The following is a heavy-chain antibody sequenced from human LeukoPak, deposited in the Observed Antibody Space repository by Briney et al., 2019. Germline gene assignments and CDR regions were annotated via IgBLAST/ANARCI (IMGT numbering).Heavy chain of an antibody. J-gene: IGHJ3*02. D-gene: IGHD6-19*01. V-gene: IGHV4-34*01. CDR3: ARSWGSGWLYDI. CDR1: GGSFSGYY. CDR2: INHSGST. Sequence: SETLSLTCAVYGGSFSGYYWSWIRQPPGKGLEWIGEINHSGSTNYNPSLKSRVTISVDTSKNQFSLKLSSVTAADTAVYYCARSWGSGWLYDIWGQGTMVTASS.